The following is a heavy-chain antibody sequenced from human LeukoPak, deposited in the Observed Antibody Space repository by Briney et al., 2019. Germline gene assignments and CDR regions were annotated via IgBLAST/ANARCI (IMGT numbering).Heavy chain of an antibody. CDR2: IYYSGST. CDR3: ARDLVGYCSGGSCYRPYYFDY. J-gene: IGHJ4*02. CDR1: GGSISSYY. V-gene: IGHV4-59*01. Sequence: PSETLSLTCAVSGGSISSYYWSWIRQPPGKGLEWIGYIYYSGSTNYHPSLKSRVTISVDTSKNQFSLKLSSVTAADTAVYYCARDLVGYCSGGSCYRPYYFDYWGQGTLVTVSS. D-gene: IGHD2-15*01.